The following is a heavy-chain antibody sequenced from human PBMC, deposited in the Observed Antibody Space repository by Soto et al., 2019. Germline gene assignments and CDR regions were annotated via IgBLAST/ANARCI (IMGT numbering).Heavy chain of an antibody. CDR1: GYTFTDYY. J-gene: IGHJ4*02. V-gene: IGHV1-2*02. CDR2: INPNSGDK. D-gene: IGHD3-9*01. CDR3: ARGDILTGPSHTFDY. Sequence: ASVKVSCKAYGYTFTDYYMHWVRQAPGQGLVWMGWINPNSGDKRYAQKFQVRVTMIRDTSINTAYMEMSSLRSDDTAVYYCARGDILTGPSHTFDYWGQGTLVTVSS.